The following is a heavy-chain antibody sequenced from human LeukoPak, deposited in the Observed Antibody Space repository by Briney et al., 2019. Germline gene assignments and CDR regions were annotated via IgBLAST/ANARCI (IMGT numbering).Heavy chain of an antibody. J-gene: IGHJ6*02. V-gene: IGHV4-59*01. Sequence: PSETLSLTCTVSGGSISSYYWSWIRQPPGKGLEWIGYIYYSGSTNYNPSLKSRVTISVDTSKNQFSLKLSSVTAADTAVYYCARDTARPDYYGSGSYPHYSMDVWGQGTTVTVSS. D-gene: IGHD3-10*01. CDR2: IYYSGST. CDR3: ARDTARPDYYGSGSYPHYSMDV. CDR1: GGSISSYY.